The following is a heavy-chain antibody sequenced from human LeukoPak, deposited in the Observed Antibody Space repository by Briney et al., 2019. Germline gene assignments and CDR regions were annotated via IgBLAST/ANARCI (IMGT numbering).Heavy chain of an antibody. CDR1: GGSISSYY. V-gene: IGHV4-59*08. D-gene: IGHD6-13*01. CDR2: IYYSGST. Sequence: PSETLSLTCTVSGGSISSYYWSWIRQPPGKGLEWIGYIYYSGSTNYNPSLKSRVTISVDTSKNQFSLKLSSVTAADTAVYYCASAPLSSSWYYFDYWGQGTLVTVSS. J-gene: IGHJ4*02. CDR3: ASAPLSSSWYYFDY.